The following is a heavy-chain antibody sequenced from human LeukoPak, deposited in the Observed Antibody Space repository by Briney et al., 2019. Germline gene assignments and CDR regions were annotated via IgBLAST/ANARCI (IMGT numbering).Heavy chain of an antibody. Sequence: GASVKVSCKASGYTFTGYYMHWVRQAPGQGLEWMGWINPNSGGTNYAQKFQGRVTMTRDTSISTAYMELSRLRSDDTAVYYCARAQTYYYDSSGYTYYYYYMDVWGKGTTVTVSS. CDR2: INPNSGGT. D-gene: IGHD3-22*01. J-gene: IGHJ6*03. CDR3: ARAQTYYYDSSGYTYYYYYMDV. CDR1: GYTFTGYY. V-gene: IGHV1-2*02.